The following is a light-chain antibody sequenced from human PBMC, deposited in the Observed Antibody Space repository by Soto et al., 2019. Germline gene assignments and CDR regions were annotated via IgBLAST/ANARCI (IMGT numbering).Light chain of an antibody. CDR1: SSNIGSDY. J-gene: IGLJ2*01. CDR3: AAWDESLNSVV. Sequence: QSVLTQPPSASGAPGQRVTISCSGSSSNIGSDYLYWYQQRPGTAPKLLIYTDNLRPSGVPDRFSGSKSGTSGSLAISGLRSEDEADYYCAAWDESLNSVVFGGGTKPTVL. CDR2: TDN. V-gene: IGLV1-47*02.